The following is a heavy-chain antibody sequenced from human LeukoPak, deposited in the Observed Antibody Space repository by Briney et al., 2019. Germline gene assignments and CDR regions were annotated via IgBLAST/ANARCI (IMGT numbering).Heavy chain of an antibody. CDR2: ISAYNGNT. CDR1: GYTFSNYG. J-gene: IGHJ4*02. CDR3: ARDFYYDSSDHGGDY. Sequence: GASVKVSCKASGYTFSNYGITWVRQAAGQGLEWMGWISAYNGNTNYAQKFQGRVTMTTDTYTSTAYMELRSLRSDDTAVFYCARDFYYDSSDHGGDYWGQGTLVTVSS. V-gene: IGHV1-18*01. D-gene: IGHD3-22*01.